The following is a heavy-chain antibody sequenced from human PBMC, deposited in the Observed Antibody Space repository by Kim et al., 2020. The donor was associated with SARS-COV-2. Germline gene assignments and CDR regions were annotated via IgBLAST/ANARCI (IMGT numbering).Heavy chain of an antibody. Sequence: GGSLRLSCAASGFTFSSYSMNWVRQAPGKGLEWVSYISSSSSTIYYADSVKGRFTISRDNAKNSLYLQMNSLRDEDTAVYYCEGSSWYLYNYWGQGTLVTVSS. CDR3: EGSSWYLYNY. D-gene: IGHD6-13*01. V-gene: IGHV3-48*02. CDR2: ISSSSSTI. J-gene: IGHJ4*02. CDR1: GFTFSSYS.